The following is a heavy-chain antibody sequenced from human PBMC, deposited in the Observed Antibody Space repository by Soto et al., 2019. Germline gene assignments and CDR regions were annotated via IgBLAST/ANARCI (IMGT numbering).Heavy chain of an antibody. Sequence: GGSLRLSCAASGFTFSSYAMSWVRQDPGKGLEWVSAISGSGGSTYYADSLKGRYTISRANSKNTLYLQMNSLRAEDTAVYYCAKAIFAVVNDYWGQGTLVTVSS. CDR1: GFTFSSYA. D-gene: IGHD3-3*01. V-gene: IGHV3-23*01. CDR2: ISGSGGST. CDR3: AKAIFAVVNDY. J-gene: IGHJ4*02.